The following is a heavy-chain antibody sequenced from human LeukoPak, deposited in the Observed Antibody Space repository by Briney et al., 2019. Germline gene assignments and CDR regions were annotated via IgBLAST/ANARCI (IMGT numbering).Heavy chain of an antibody. CDR3: ARDDFYCSSTSCYYNYMDV. J-gene: IGHJ6*03. D-gene: IGHD2-2*01. CDR1: GGSISSHY. CDR2: IYYSGST. V-gene: IGHV4-59*11. Sequence: SETLSLTCTVSGGSISSHYWSWIRQPPGEGLEWIGYIYYSGSTNYNPSLKSRVTISVDTSKNQYSLKLSSVTAADTAVYYCARDDFYCSSTSCYYNYMDVWGKGTTVTVSS.